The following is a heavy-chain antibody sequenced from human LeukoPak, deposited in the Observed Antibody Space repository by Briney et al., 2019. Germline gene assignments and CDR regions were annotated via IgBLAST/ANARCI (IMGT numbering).Heavy chain of an antibody. Sequence: GESLKISCKGSGYSFTSYWIGRVRQMPGKGLEWMGTIYPGDSDTRYSPSFQGQVTISADKSISTAYLQWSSLKASDTAMYYCARPSGGYYDFWSGYYYYFDYWGQGTLVTVSS. J-gene: IGHJ4*02. CDR1: GYSFTSYW. D-gene: IGHD3-3*01. V-gene: IGHV5-51*01. CDR2: IYPGDSDT. CDR3: ARPSGGYYDFWSGYYYYFDY.